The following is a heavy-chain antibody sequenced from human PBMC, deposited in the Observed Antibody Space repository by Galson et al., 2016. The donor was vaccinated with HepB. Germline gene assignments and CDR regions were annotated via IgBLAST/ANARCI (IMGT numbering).Heavy chain of an antibody. V-gene: IGHV3-48*01. J-gene: IGHJ6*04. Sequence: SLRLSCAASGFSFSRYSMNWVRQAPGKGLEWVSHIGSSSTTIYYADSVKGRFTISRDNAQSSLSLQMNSLRAEDTAVYYCARDRAVQHYFYAMDVWGKGTTVTVSS. CDR3: ARDRAVQHYFYAMDV. CDR1: GFSFSRYS. CDR2: IGSSSTTI. D-gene: IGHD2-2*01.